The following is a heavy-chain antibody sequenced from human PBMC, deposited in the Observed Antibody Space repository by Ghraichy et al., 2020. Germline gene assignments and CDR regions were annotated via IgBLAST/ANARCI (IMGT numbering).Heavy chain of an antibody. CDR3: ARVSRAGTFSDAFDI. V-gene: IGHV4-4*07. CDR1: GGSISSYY. Sequence: SETLSLTCTVSGGSISSYYWSWIRQPAGKGLEWIGRIYTSGSTNYNPSLKSRVTMSVDTSKNQFSLKLSSVTAADTAVYYCARVSRAGTFSDAFDIWGQGTMVTVSS. J-gene: IGHJ3*02. D-gene: IGHD6-19*01. CDR2: IYTSGST.